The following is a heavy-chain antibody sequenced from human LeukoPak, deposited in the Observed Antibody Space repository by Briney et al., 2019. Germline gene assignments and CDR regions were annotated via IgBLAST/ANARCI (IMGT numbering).Heavy chain of an antibody. CDR2: ISYDGSNK. V-gene: IGHV3-30*03. Sequence: PGGSLRLSCAASGFTFSSYGMHWVRQAPGKGLEWVAVISYDGSNKYYADSVKGRFTISRDNAKNSLYLQMNSLRAEDTAVYYCARLGANYVNWFDPWGQGTLVTVSS. CDR3: ARLGANYVNWFDP. D-gene: IGHD3-16*01. J-gene: IGHJ5*02. CDR1: GFTFSSYG.